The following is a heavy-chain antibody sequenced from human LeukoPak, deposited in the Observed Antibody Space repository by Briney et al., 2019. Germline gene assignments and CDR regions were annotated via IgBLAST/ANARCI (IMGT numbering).Heavy chain of an antibody. D-gene: IGHD6-13*01. CDR3: ARARIAVANWFDP. CDR2: INPNSGGT. J-gene: IGHJ5*02. CDR1: GYTFTSYY. Sequence: ASVKVSCKASGYTFTSYYMHWVRQAPGQGLEWMGRINPNSGGTNYAQKFQGRVTMTRDTSISTAYMELSRLRSDDTAVYYCARARIAVANWFDPWGQGTLVTVSS. V-gene: IGHV1-2*06.